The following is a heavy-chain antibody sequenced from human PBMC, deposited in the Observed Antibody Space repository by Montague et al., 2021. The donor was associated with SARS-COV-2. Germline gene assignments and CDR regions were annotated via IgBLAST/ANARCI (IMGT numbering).Heavy chain of an antibody. CDR1: GASIRDYY. V-gene: IGHV4-59*01. J-gene: IGHJ6*02. CDR3: ARDRGLSGFYGYDPLYFYGMDV. CDR2: IYESGST. Sequence: SETLSLTCTVSGASIRDYYWSWIRQPPGKGLEWIGYIYESGSTKSNPSLTSRLIMSVDTSRNQFSLTLSSVTTADTAVYYCARDRGLSGFYGYDPLYFYGMDVWDQGTTVVVSS. D-gene: IGHD5-12*01.